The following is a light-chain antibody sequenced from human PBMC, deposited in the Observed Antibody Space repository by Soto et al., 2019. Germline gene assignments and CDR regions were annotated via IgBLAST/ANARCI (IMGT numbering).Light chain of an antibody. CDR2: DAS. V-gene: IGKV1-33*01. CDR3: QQYHSLPIT. CDR1: QSISSY. Sequence: DIQMTQSPSSLSASVGDRVTITFRASQSISSYLNWYQHKPGAAPKLLIYDASTLAPGVPSRFSGTESGADFTFTISSLQPEDIATYYCQQYHSLPITFGPGTRLEI. J-gene: IGKJ5*01.